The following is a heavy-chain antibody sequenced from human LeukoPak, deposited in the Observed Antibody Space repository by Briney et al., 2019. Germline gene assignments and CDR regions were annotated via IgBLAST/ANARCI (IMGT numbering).Heavy chain of an antibody. V-gene: IGHV3-7*02. CDR1: GFTFSGYW. CDR3: ARGRYCSSGSCYLDC. Sequence: PGGSLRLSCTASGFTFSGYWMSWVRQAPGKGLEWVASIKPDGSEKYYVDSVKGRFTISRDNAKNSLYLQMDRVRAEDTAVYYCARGRYCSSGSCYLDCWGQGTLVTVSS. D-gene: IGHD2-15*01. J-gene: IGHJ4*02. CDR2: IKPDGSEK.